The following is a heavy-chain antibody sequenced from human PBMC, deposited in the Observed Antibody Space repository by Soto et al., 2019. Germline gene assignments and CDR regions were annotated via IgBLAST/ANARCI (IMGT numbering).Heavy chain of an antibody. CDR2: IIPTFGTA. V-gene: IGHV1-69*13. CDR1: GGTFSSYA. CDR3: TWENYYDSSGYPPA. Sequence: SVKVSCKASGGTFSSYAISWVRQAPGQGLEWMGGIIPTFGTANYAQKFQGRVTITADESTSTAYMELSSLRSEDTAVYYCTWENYYDSSGYPPAWGQGTLVTVSS. D-gene: IGHD3-22*01. J-gene: IGHJ5*02.